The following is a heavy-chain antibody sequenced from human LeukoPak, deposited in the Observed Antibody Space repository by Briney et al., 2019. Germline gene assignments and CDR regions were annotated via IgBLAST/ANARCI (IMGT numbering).Heavy chain of an antibody. CDR2: ISAYNGNT. J-gene: IGHJ4*02. V-gene: IGHV1-18*01. Sequence: GASVKVSCKASGYTFTSYGISWVRQAPGQGLEWMGWISAYNGNTNYAQKLQGRVTMTTDISTGTAYMELRSLRSDDTAVYYCARDLGYSGYDPDLGQWLVPFDYWGQGTLVTVSS. CDR3: ARDLGYSGYDPDLGQWLVPFDY. D-gene: IGHD5-12*01. CDR1: GYTFTSYG.